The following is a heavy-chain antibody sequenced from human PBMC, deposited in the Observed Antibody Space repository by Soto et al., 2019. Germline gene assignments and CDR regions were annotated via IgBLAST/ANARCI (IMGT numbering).Heavy chain of an antibody. J-gene: IGHJ4*02. CDR3: AKELRETGGYYFDC. CDR2: MSDDGSKK. D-gene: IGHD3-16*01. Sequence: QVQLVESGGGVVQPGRSLRLSCAASGFSFSKYGMHWVRQAPGKGLEWVAEMSDDGSKKYYGDSVKGRFTISRDYSKNTLYLRMDSLRPEDTAMYYCAKELRETGGYYFDCWGQGTLVTVSS. V-gene: IGHV3-30*18. CDR1: GFSFSKYG.